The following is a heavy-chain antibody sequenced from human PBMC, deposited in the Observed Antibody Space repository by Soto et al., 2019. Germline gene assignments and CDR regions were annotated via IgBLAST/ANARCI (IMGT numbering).Heavy chain of an antibody. CDR1: GFTFSSYA. CDR3: AGRTRDLWFGELFGFDP. D-gene: IGHD3-10*01. CDR2: ISGSGGST. V-gene: IGHV3-23*01. J-gene: IGHJ5*02. Sequence: LRLSCAASGFTFSSYAMSWVRQAPGKGLEWVSAISGSGGSTYYADSVKGRFTISRDNSKNTLYLQMNSLRAEDTAVYYCAGRTRDLWFGELFGFDPWGQGTLVTVSS.